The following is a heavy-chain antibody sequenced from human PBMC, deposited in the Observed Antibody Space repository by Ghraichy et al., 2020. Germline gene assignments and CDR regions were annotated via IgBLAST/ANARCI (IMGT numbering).Heavy chain of an antibody. CDR1: GGSISSYY. V-gene: IGHV4-59*01. D-gene: IGHD5-24*01. Sequence: SETLSLTCTVSGGSISSYYWSWIRQPPGKGLEWIGSIYYSGSTNYNPSLKSRVTISVDTSTHPFSLKLSSVTAADTAVQYCARAHGQPMATRKYYYYGMGVWDKVVAVIVSS. CDR3: ARAHGQPMATRKYYYYGMGV. J-gene: IGHJ6*04. CDR2: IYYSGST.